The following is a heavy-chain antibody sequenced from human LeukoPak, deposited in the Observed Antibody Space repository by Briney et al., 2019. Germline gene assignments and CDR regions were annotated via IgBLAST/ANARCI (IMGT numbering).Heavy chain of an antibody. J-gene: IGHJ6*04. CDR3: ARVPPIYGDYYYYGMDV. D-gene: IGHD4-17*01. V-gene: IGHV1-69*06. CDR1: GGTFSSYA. Sequence: ASVKVSCKASGGTFSSYAISWVRQAPGQGLEWMGVIIPIFGTANYAQKFQGRVTITADKSTSTAYMELSSLRSEDTAVYYCARVPPIYGDYYYYGMDVWGKGTTVTVSS. CDR2: IIPIFGTA.